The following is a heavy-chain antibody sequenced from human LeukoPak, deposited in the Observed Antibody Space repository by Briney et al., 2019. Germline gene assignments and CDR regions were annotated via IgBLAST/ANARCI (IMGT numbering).Heavy chain of an antibody. CDR2: IYNSGST. CDR3: ARWGTYASTSNWFDP. CDR1: GDSISRSRHF. D-gene: IGHD2-2*01. Sequence: SETLSLTCNVSGDSISRSRHFWAWIRQSPGGGLEWIGYIYNSGSTYYNPSLKSRVTISVDTSKNQFSLSLSSVTAADTAVYYCARWGTYASTSNWFDPWGQGTLVTVSS. J-gene: IGHJ5*02. V-gene: IGHV4-39*07.